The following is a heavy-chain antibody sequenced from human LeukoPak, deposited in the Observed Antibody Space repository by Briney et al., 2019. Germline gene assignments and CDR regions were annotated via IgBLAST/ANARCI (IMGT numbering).Heavy chain of an antibody. V-gene: IGHV4-59*01. CDR3: ASSRRGGDCFDY. Sequence: PSETLSLTCTVSGGSISSYYWSWIRQPPGKGLEWIGYIYYGGSTNYNPSLKSRVTISVDTSKNQFSLKLSSVTAADTAVYYCASSRRGGDCFDYWGQGTLVTVSS. CDR2: IYYGGST. CDR1: GGSISSYY. D-gene: IGHD2-21*02. J-gene: IGHJ4*02.